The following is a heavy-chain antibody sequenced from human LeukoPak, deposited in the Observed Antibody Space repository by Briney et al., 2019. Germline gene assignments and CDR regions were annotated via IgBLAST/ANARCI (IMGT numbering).Heavy chain of an antibody. D-gene: IGHD6-19*01. CDR2: IYYSGRT. Sequence: SETLSLTCTVSGGSISSYYWSWIRQPPGKGLEWIGYIYYSGRTKYNPSLKSRVIISVDTSKNQFSLKLSSVTAADTAVYYCARLATAGYLNYWGQGTLVTVSS. CDR1: GGSISSYY. V-gene: IGHV4-59*08. CDR3: ARLATAGYLNY. J-gene: IGHJ4*02.